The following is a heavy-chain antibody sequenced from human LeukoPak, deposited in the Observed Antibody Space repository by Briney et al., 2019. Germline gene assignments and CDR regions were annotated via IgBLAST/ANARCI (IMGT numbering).Heavy chain of an antibody. CDR3: ARDGDSYYYDSSGYGY. CDR1: GFTFSSYE. V-gene: IGHV3-48*03. J-gene: IGHJ4*02. Sequence: GGSLRLSCAASGFTFSSYEMNWVRQAPGKGLEWVSYISSSDSTIYYADSVKGRFTISRDNAKNSLYLQMNSLRAEDTAVYYCARDGDSYYYDSSGYGYWGQGTLVTVSS. CDR2: ISSSDSTI. D-gene: IGHD3-22*01.